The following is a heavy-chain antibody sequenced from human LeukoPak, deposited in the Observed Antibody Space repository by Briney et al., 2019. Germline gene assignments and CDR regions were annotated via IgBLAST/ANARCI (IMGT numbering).Heavy chain of an antibody. CDR1: GFTFSSYG. CDR2: ISYDGSNK. CDR3: AKERMATILYFDY. Sequence: PGGSLRLSCAASGFTFSSYGMHWVRQAPGKGLEWVAVISYDGSNKYYADSVKGRFTISRDNSKNTLYLQMNSLRAEDTAVYYCAKERMATILYFDYWGQGTLVTVSS. D-gene: IGHD5-24*01. V-gene: IGHV3-30*18. J-gene: IGHJ4*02.